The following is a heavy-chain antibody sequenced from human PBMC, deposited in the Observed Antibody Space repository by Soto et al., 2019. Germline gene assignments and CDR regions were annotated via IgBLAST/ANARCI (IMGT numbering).Heavy chain of an antibody. D-gene: IGHD3-3*01. J-gene: IGHJ6*02. CDR1: GGSFSGYY. Sequence: PSETLSLTCAVYGGSFSGYYWSWIRQPPGKGLEWIGEINHSGSTNYNPSLKSRVTISVDTSKNQFSLKLSSVTAADTAVYYCARGYYDFWSGSGHSYYYYYGMDVWGQGTTVTVS. V-gene: IGHV4-34*01. CDR2: INHSGST. CDR3: ARGYYDFWSGSGHSYYYYYGMDV.